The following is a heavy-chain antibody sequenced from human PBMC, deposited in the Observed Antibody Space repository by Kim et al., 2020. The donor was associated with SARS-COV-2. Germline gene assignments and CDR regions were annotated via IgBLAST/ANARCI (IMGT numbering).Heavy chain of an antibody. V-gene: IGHV4-59*08. J-gene: IGHJ5*02. CDR2: IFSNGGS. D-gene: IGHD3-10*01. CDR3: ARLPPGAPFDT. CDR1: GVSIIGFY. Sequence: SQTLSLTCSVSGVSIIGFYWAWVRQPPGKGLEWIAYIFSNGGSDYNPSLKGRGIVSIDTSKSQFSLMLQAVSAADTAMYYCARLPPGAPFDTWGQGIQVT.